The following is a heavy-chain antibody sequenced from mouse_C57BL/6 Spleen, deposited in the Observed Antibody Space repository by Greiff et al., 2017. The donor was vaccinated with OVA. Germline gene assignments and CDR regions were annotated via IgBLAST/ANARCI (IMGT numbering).Heavy chain of an antibody. CDR3: ARTMYYGSSFAD. Sequence: QVQLQQPGAELVKPGASVKLSCKASGYTFTSYWMHWVKQRPGQGLEWIGMIHPNSGSTNYNEKFKSKATLTVDTSSSTAYMQRSSQTSEDSAEYNGARTMYYGSSFADWGQGTLVTVAA. CDR1: GYTFTSYW. J-gene: IGHJ3*01. D-gene: IGHD1-1*01. V-gene: IGHV1-64*01. CDR2: IHPNSGST.